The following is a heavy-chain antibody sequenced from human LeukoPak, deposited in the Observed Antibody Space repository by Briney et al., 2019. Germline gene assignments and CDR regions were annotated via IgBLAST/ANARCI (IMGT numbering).Heavy chain of an antibody. J-gene: IGHJ4*02. V-gene: IGHV4-39*07. CDR2: IYYSGST. D-gene: IGHD6-19*01. CDR3: ARATQWLDEYYFDY. CDR1: GGSISSSSYY. Sequence: SETLSLTCTVSGGSISSSSYYWGWIRQPPGKGLEWIGSIYYSGSTYYNPSLKSRVTISVDTSKNQFSLKLSSVTAADTAVYYCARATQWLDEYYFDYWGQGTLVTVSS.